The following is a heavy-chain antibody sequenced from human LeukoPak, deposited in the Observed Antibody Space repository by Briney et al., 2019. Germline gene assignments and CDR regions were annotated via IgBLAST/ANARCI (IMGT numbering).Heavy chain of an antibody. CDR1: GFTASNMY. Sequence: GGSLRLSCAASGFTASNMYMTWVRQAPGKGLEWVSLIYGDGRTSYADSVKGRCTISRDNSKNTLDLQVNSLRVEDTAVYYCARGLFLSGYLDAFDMWGQGTVVTVSS. CDR3: ARGLFLSGYLDAFDM. J-gene: IGHJ3*02. V-gene: IGHV3-53*01. D-gene: IGHD3-22*01. CDR2: IYGDGRT.